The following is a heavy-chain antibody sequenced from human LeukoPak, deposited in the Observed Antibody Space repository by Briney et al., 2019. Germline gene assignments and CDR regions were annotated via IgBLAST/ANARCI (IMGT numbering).Heavy chain of an antibody. V-gene: IGHV3-23*01. CDR1: GFTFSSYA. Sequence: QPGGSLRLSCAASGFTFSSYAMSWVRQAPGKGLEWVSAISGSGGSTYYADSVKGRFTISRDNSKNTLYLRMNSLRAEDTAVYYCAKVPGSSGCYYFVDYWGQGTLVTVCS. CDR3: AKVPGSSGCYYFVDY. CDR2: ISGSGGST. D-gene: IGHD3-22*01. J-gene: IGHJ4*02.